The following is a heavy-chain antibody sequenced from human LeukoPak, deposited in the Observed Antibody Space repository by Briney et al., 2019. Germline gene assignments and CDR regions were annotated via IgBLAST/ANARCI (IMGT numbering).Heavy chain of an antibody. CDR1: GGSISSYY. Sequence: NASETLSLTCTVSGGSISSYYWSWIRQPAGKGLEWIGYIYYTETSYNPSLKSRVTISADTSKNQFSLKLYSVTAADTAVYYCATRKLGNDYWGQGTLVTVSS. V-gene: IGHV4-59*01. CDR2: IYYTET. CDR3: ATRKLGNDY. D-gene: IGHD7-27*01. J-gene: IGHJ4*02.